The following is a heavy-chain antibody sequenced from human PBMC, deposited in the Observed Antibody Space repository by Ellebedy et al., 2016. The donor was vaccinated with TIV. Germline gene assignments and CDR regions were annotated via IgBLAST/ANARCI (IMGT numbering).Heavy chain of an antibody. D-gene: IGHD1-26*01. CDR1: GFSFSNFW. J-gene: IGHJ4*02. CDR3: AKEEADGSWDLYYFDY. V-gene: IGHV3-23*01. CDR2: ISGSGGST. Sequence: PGGSLRLSCAAWGFSFSNFWMSWVRQAPGKGLEWVSAISGSGGSTYYADSVKGRFTISRDNSKNTLYLQMNSLRAEDTAVYYCAKEEADGSWDLYYFDYWGQGTLVTVSS.